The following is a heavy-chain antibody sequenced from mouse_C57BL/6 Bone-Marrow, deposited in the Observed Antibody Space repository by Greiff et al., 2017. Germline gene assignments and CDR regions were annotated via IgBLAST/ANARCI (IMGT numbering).Heavy chain of an antibody. CDR2: IWTVGGT. CDR3: ARKGSSYVNYAMDY. V-gene: IGHV2-9-1*01. D-gene: IGHD1-1*01. J-gene: IGHJ4*01. CDR1: GFSFTSYA. Sequence: QVQLKESGPGLVAPSQCLSITCTVSGFSFTSYAISWVRQPPGKGLEWLGVIWTVGGTNYNSAPKSRLGISKDNSKSQVFLKMNSLQTDDTARYYCARKGSSYVNYAMDYWGKGTSVTVSS.